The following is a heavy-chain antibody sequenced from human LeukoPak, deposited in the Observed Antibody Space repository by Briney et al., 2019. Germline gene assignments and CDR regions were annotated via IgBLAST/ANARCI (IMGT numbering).Heavy chain of an antibody. CDR2: IYPGDPDT. CDR3: ATAKAVAGPSGAFDI. V-gene: IGHV5-51*01. Sequence: GESLKISCKGSGYSFTSYWIGWVRQMPGKGLEWMGIIYPGDPDTRYSPSFQGQVTISADKSISTAYLQWSSLKASDTAMYYCATAKAVAGPSGAFDIWGQGTMVTVSS. D-gene: IGHD6-19*01. CDR1: GYSFTSYW. J-gene: IGHJ3*02.